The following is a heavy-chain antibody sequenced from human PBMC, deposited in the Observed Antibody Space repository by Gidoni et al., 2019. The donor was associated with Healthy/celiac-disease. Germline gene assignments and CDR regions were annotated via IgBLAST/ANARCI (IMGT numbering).Heavy chain of an antibody. D-gene: IGHD4-17*01. Sequence: QVQLLESGGGVVQPGRSLRLSCAPSGFTFSSYGMHWVRQAPGKGLEWVAVIAYDGSNKSYADSVKGRFTISRDNSKNTLYLQMNSLRAEDTAVYYCAKEGDDYGDYAGWFDPWGQGTLVTVSS. J-gene: IGHJ5*02. CDR3: AKEGDDYGDYAGWFDP. CDR2: IAYDGSNK. CDR1: GFTFSSYG. V-gene: IGHV3-30*18.